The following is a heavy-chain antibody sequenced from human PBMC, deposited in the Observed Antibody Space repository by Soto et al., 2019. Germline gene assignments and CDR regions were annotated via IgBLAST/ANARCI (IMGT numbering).Heavy chain of an antibody. CDR1: GFSFSDYY. CDR3: ARGEIVVVPAEYYFDY. Sequence: QVQLVESGGGLVKPGGSLRLPCAASGFSFSDYYMSWIRQAPGKGLVWVSYISSSGSTIYYADSVKGRFTISRDNAKNSLYLQMNSLRAEATAVYYCARGEIVVVPAEYYFDYWGQGTLVTVSS. CDR2: ISSSGSTI. D-gene: IGHD2-2*01. J-gene: IGHJ4*02. V-gene: IGHV3-11*01.